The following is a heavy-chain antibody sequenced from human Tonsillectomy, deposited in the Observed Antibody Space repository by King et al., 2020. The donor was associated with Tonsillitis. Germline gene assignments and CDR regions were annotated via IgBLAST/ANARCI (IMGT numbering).Heavy chain of an antibody. J-gene: IGHJ4*02. Sequence: QLQESGPGLVKPSETLSLTCTVSGGSISSSSYYWGWIRQPPGKGLEWIGSIYYSGSTYYNPSLKSRVNISVDTSKNQFSLKLSSGTAADTAVYYCARQDFMVRGVITAAPDYWGQGTLVTVSS. CDR1: GGSISSSSYY. V-gene: IGHV4-39*07. D-gene: IGHD3-10*01. CDR2: IYYSGST. CDR3: ARQDFMVRGVITAAPDY.